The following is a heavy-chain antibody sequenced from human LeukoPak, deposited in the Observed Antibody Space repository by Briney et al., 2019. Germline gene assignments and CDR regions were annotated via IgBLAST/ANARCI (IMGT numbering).Heavy chain of an antibody. V-gene: IGHV3-21*01. J-gene: IGHJ4*02. CDR2: ISSSFTYI. CDR1: GFTFSSYR. D-gene: IGHD5-18*01. Sequence: KPGGSLRLSCAASGFTFSSYRINWVRQAPGKGLEWVSSISSSFTYIYYADSVKGRFTTSRDNAKNSLYLQMNSLRAEDTAVFYCARVGTAMVTAFDYWGQGTLVTVSS. CDR3: ARVGTAMVTAFDY.